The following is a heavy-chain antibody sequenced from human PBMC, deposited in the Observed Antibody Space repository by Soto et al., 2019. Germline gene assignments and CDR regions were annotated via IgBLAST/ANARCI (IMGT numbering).Heavy chain of an antibody. J-gene: IGHJ6*02. Sequence: GGSLRLSCAASGFTFSSYGMHWVRQAPGKGLEWVAVISYDGSNKYYADSVKGRFTISRDNSKNTLYLQMNSLRAEDTAVYYCAKALRRATPVDYYYGMDVWGQGTTVTVSS. CDR3: AKALRRATPVDYYYGMDV. D-gene: IGHD5-12*01. CDR2: ISYDGSNK. CDR1: GFTFSSYG. V-gene: IGHV3-30*18.